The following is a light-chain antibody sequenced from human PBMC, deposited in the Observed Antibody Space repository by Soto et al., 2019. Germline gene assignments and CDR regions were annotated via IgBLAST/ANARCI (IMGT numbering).Light chain of an antibody. CDR1: QSVSNNY. J-gene: IGKJ1*01. CDR2: GAS. Sequence: IVFTQAPGTLSFSPCEIATLSCSSSQSVSNNYLAWYQQKPGQAPRLLIYGASSRATGIPDRFSGSGSGTDFTLTISRLEPEDFAVYYCQQYGSSPITFGQGTKVDIK. V-gene: IGKV3-20*01. CDR3: QQYGSSPIT.